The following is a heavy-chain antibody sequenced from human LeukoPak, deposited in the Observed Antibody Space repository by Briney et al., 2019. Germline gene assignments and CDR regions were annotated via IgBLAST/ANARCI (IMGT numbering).Heavy chain of an antibody. CDR3: ARALTSSSTSCYAY. V-gene: IGHV3-21*01. CDR1: GFTFSSYS. J-gene: IGHJ4*02. Sequence: GGSLRLSCAASGFTFSSYSMNWVRQAPGKGLEWVSSISSSSSYIYYADSVKGRFTISRDNAKNSLYLQMNSLRAEDTAVYYCARALTSSSTSCYAYWGQGTLVTVSS. CDR2: ISSSSSYI. D-gene: IGHD2-2*01.